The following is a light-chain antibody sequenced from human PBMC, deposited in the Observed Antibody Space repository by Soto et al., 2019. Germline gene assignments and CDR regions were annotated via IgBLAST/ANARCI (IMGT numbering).Light chain of an antibody. Sequence: EIVLTQSPGTLSLSPGERATLSCRASQNISSSSLAWNQQKPGQAPRLLIHAASSRATGIPDRFSGSGSGTDFTLTISRLEPEDFAVYYCQQYGGSALYTFGQGTKLEIK. CDR2: AAS. CDR3: QQYGGSALYT. V-gene: IGKV3-20*01. CDR1: QNISSSS. J-gene: IGKJ2*01.